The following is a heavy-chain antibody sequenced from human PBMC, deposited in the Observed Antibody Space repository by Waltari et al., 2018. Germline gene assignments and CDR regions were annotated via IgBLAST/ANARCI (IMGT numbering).Heavy chain of an antibody. D-gene: IGHD3-22*01. J-gene: IGHJ4*02. CDR3: VGNVASSGDYGYSDH. Sequence: VYLVESGGALVQHGRSLRLSREASGSNFGTYTIHWVRQAPGMGLEWVSGISWNRASIAYADSVRGRFTISRDNAKKSLSLHMDSLRPEDTALYYCVGNVASSGDYGYSDHWGQGTLVTVSS. V-gene: IGHV3-9*01. CDR2: ISWNRASI. CDR1: GSNFGTYT.